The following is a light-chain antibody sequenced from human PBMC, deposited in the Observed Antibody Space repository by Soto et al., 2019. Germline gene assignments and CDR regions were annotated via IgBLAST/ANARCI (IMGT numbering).Light chain of an antibody. CDR1: QSVNSKY. V-gene: IGKV3-20*01. Sequence: IVLTQSPGTLSLSPGERATLSCRASQSVNSKYLAWYQQKRGQAPRLLIYGASSRATGIPDRFSGSGSGTEFTLTINRLEPEDFALYFRQQSPGTLGQGTKVDIK. J-gene: IGKJ1*01. CDR2: GAS. CDR3: QQSPGT.